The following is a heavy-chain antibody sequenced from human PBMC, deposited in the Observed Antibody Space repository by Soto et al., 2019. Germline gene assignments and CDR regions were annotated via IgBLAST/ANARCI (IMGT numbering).Heavy chain of an antibody. CDR2: IKQDGSEK. J-gene: IGHJ5*02. Sequence: VGSLRLSCAASGLTFSSYWMSWVRQAPGKGLEWVANIKQDGSEKNYVDSVKGRFTISRDNAKNSLYLQMNSLRADDTAVYYCASARHIGPWGQGTLVTVSS. D-gene: IGHD2-21*01. CDR3: ASARHIGP. V-gene: IGHV3-7*01. CDR1: GLTFSSYW.